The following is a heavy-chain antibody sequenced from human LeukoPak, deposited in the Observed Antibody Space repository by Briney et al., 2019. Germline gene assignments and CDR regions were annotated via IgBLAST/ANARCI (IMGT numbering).Heavy chain of an antibody. V-gene: IGHV1-8*01. CDR2: MNPNSGNT. Sequence: GASVKVSCKASGYTFTSYGINWVRQATGQGLEWMGWMNPNSGNTGYAQKFQGRVTMTRNTSISTAYMELSSLRSEDTAVYYCARASTYYDFWSGYYHYGMDVWGQGTTVTVSS. CDR1: GYTFTSYG. J-gene: IGHJ6*02. CDR3: ARASTYYDFWSGYYHYGMDV. D-gene: IGHD3-3*01.